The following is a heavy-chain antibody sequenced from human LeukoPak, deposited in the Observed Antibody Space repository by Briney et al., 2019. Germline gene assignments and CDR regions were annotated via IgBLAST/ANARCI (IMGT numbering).Heavy chain of an antibody. J-gene: IGHJ4*02. V-gene: IGHV3-66*04. Sequence: GGSLRLSCAASEFSVGSNYMTWVRQAPGKGLEWVSLIYSGGSTYYADSVKGRFTISRDNSKNTLYLQMNSLRAEDTAVYYCARLGFYSYGKWGFDYWGQGTLVTVSS. CDR1: EFSVGSNY. CDR2: IYSGGST. D-gene: IGHD5-18*01. CDR3: ARLGFYSYGKWGFDY.